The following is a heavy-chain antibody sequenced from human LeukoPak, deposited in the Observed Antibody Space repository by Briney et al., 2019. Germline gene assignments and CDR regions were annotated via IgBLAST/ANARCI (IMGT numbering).Heavy chain of an antibody. Sequence: GASVKVSCKASGYTFTSHDINWVRQATGQGLEWMGWMNPNSGNTGYAQKFQGRVTMTSNTSISTAYMELNSLRSEDTAVYYCARGRRWLEVVPAAWFDPWGQGTTVTVSS. V-gene: IGHV1-8*01. CDR2: MNPNSGNT. CDR1: GYTFTSHD. J-gene: IGHJ5*01. D-gene: IGHD2-2*01. CDR3: ARGRRWLEVVPAAWFDP.